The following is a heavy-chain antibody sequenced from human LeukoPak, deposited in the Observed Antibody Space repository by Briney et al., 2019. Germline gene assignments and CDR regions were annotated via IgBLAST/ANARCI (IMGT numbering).Heavy chain of an antibody. Sequence: GSLRLFCAASGFTFSSYSMSWIRQPPGKGPEWIGEINHSGSINYNPSLKSRVTISVDTSKNQFSLILSSVTAADTALYYCARDSSNYALDYWGQGTLVTVSS. V-gene: IGHV4-34*01. CDR2: INHSGSI. CDR1: GFTFSSYS. D-gene: IGHD4-11*01. J-gene: IGHJ4*02. CDR3: ARDSSNYALDY.